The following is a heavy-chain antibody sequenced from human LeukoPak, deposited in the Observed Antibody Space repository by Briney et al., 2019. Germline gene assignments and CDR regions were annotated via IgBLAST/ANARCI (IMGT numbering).Heavy chain of an antibody. CDR2: IYYSGST. CDR1: GGSISSYY. V-gene: IGHV4-59*01. Sequence: SETLSLTCTVSGGSISSYYWSWIRQPPGKGLDWIGYIYYSGSTNYNPSLKSRVTISVDTSKNQFSLKLSSVTAADTAVYYCARDNDQEDAFDIWGQGTMVTVSS. J-gene: IGHJ3*02. D-gene: IGHD2-2*01. CDR3: ARDNDQEDAFDI.